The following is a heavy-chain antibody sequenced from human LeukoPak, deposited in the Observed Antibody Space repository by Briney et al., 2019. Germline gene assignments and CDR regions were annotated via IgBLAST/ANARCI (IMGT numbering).Heavy chain of an antibody. CDR2: IWYDGSNK. CDR1: GFTFSSYG. V-gene: IGHV3-33*01. D-gene: IGHD1-26*01. J-gene: IGHJ3*02. CDR3: ARGIVGANDAFDI. Sequence: GGSLRLPCAASGFTFSSYGMHWVRQAPGKGLEWVAVIWYDGSNKYYADSVKGRFTISRDNSKNTLYLQMNSLRAEDTAVYYCARGIVGANDAFDIWGQGTMVTVSS.